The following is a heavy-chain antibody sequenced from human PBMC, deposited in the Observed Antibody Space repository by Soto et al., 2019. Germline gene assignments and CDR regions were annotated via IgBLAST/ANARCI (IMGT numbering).Heavy chain of an antibody. J-gene: IGHJ4*02. CDR3: ARAGGLGAVAADY. Sequence: QLQLQESGSGLVKPSQTLSLTCAVSGGSISSGGYSWSWMRQPPGKGLEWIGYIYHRGSTYYNPSLKSRVTISVDRSKNQFSLKLSSVTAADTAVYYCARAGGLGAVAADYWGQGTLVTVSS. CDR2: IYHRGST. CDR1: GGSISSGGYS. D-gene: IGHD6-19*01. V-gene: IGHV4-30-2*01.